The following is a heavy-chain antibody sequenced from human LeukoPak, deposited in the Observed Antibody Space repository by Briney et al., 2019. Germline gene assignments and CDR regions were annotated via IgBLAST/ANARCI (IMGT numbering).Heavy chain of an antibody. Sequence: PSETLSLTCAVYGGSFSGYYWSWIRQPPGKGLEWIGEINHSGSTNYNPSLKSRVTISVDTSKNQFSLKLSSVTAADTAVYYCARVGGSGAGYWGQGTLVTVSS. J-gene: IGHJ4*02. D-gene: IGHD6-19*01. CDR3: ARVGGSGAGY. CDR1: GGSFSGYY. V-gene: IGHV4-34*01. CDR2: INHSGST.